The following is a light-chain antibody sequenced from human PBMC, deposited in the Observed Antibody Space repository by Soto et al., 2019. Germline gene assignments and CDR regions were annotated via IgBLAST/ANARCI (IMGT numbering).Light chain of an antibody. CDR3: QTLGNGTRV. J-gene: IGLJ3*02. V-gene: IGLV4-69*01. CDR1: SGHSSYA. Sequence: QSVLTQSPSASASLGASVKLTCTLSSGHSSYAIAWHQQQPEKGPRYLMKLNSDGSHSKGDGAPDRFSGSSSGAERYLTISNLQSEDEADYSCQTLGNGTRVFGGGTKLTVL. CDR2: LNSDGSH.